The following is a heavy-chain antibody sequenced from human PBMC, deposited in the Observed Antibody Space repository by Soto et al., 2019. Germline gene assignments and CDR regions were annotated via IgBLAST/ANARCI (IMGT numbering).Heavy chain of an antibody. D-gene: IGHD4-4*01. V-gene: IGHV4-31*03. CDR2: IYYSGST. CDR3: ARSPLDYSNSQYNWFDP. J-gene: IGHJ5*02. Sequence: PSETLSLTCTVSGGSISSGGYYWSWIRQHPGKGLEWIGYIYYSGSTYYNPSLKSRVTISVDTSKNQFSLKLSSVTAADTAVYYCARSPLDYSNSQYNWFDPWGQGTLVTVSS. CDR1: GGSISSGGYY.